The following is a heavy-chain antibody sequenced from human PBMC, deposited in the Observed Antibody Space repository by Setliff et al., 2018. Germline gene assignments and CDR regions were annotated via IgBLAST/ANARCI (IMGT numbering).Heavy chain of an antibody. J-gene: IGHJ4*02. V-gene: IGHV3-30*03. CDR2: ISWDGTKT. Sequence: PGGSLRLSCVASGYTFSSYAIHWVRQAPGKGLEWVALISWDGTKTSYADSVRGRLTISRDGSKSTLYLDMSSLRSEDTAVYYCARDQGSGYAYYFDYWGQGTLVTVSS. CDR1: GYTFSSYA. CDR3: ARDQGSGYAYYFDY. D-gene: IGHD5-12*01.